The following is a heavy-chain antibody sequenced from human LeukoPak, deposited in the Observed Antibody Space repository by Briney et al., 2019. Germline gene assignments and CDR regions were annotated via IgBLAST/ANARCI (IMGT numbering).Heavy chain of an antibody. Sequence: SETLSLTCTVSGGSISSSPYYWGWIRQPPGKGLEWIGEINRGSSNYTPSLESRVTMSVDTSKNQFSLKLSSVTAADTAMYYCARAKGTGLRGYSYGYYFDYWGQGTLVTVSS. D-gene: IGHD5-18*01. CDR2: INRGSS. V-gene: IGHV4-39*07. J-gene: IGHJ4*02. CDR3: ARAKGTGLRGYSYGYYFDY. CDR1: GGSISSSPYY.